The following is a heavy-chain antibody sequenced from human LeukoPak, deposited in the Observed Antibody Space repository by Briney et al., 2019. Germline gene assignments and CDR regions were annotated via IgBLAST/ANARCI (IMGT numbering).Heavy chain of an antibody. V-gene: IGHV1-46*01. CDR1: GYTFTSHG. CDR2: INPRGGSI. J-gene: IGHJ4*02. D-gene: IGHD3-22*01. CDR3: ARDPPYDTSGYYFDY. Sequence: ASVKVSCKASGYTFTSHGISWVRQAPGQGLEWMGIINPRGGSISYAQKFQGRVTMTRDTSTSTVYMELSSLRSEDTAVYYCARDPPYDTSGYYFDYWGQGTLVTVSS.